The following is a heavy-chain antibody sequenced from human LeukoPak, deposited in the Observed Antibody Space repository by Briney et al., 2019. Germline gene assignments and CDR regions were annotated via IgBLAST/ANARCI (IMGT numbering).Heavy chain of an antibody. D-gene: IGHD3-9*01. CDR2: IYSGGST. J-gene: IGHJ5*02. CDR3: AGSYFDWLLQSWFDP. V-gene: IGHV3-66*01. CDR1: GFTASSNY. Sequence: GGSRRLSCAASGFTASSNYMSWVSQAPGKGLGWVSVIYSGGSTYYADSVKGRFTISRDNSKNTLYLQMNSLRAEDTAGYYCAGSYFDWLLQSWFDPWGQGTLVTVSS.